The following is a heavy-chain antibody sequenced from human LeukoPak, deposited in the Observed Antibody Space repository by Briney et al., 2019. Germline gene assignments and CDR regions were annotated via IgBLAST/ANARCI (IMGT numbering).Heavy chain of an antibody. CDR1: GYTFTNYA. J-gene: IGHJ4*02. D-gene: IGHD2-15*01. Sequence: ASVKVSCKASGYTFTNYAISWVRQAPGQGLEWMGWISAYNDNTNYAQKFQGRVTTTTDTSTTTAYLELRSLRSDDTAVYYCARAPMAAATRVDYWGQGTLATVSS. CDR3: ARAPMAAATRVDY. CDR2: ISAYNDNT. V-gene: IGHV1-18*01.